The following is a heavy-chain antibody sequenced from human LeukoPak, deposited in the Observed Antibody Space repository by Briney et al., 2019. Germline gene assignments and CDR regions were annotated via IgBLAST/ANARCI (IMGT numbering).Heavy chain of an antibody. CDR2: IRSDGST. J-gene: IGHJ3*02. V-gene: IGHV3-74*01. CDR3: ARAGDYGSGSCAFDM. D-gene: IGHD3-10*01. Sequence: GGSLRLSCAASGFTFSSYWMHWVRQAPGKGLVWVSRIRSDGSTTYADSVKGRFTISRDNAKNALYLQMNSLRAEDTAVYYCARAGDYGSGSCAFDMWGQGTMVTVSS. CDR1: GFTFSSYW.